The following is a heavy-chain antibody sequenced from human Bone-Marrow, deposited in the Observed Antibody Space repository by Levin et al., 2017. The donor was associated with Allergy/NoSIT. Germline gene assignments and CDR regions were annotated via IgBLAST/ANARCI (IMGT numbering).Heavy chain of an antibody. D-gene: IGHD2-15*01. CDR1: GGSISSGSQY. Sequence: SETLSLTCAVSGGSISSGSQYWSWIRQPAGKGLEWIGRIYTSGRTNYNPSLQSRVTISIDRSKNQLSLKMSSVTAADTALYYCASVYCSRGACYFDNWGQGTLVTVSS. V-gene: IGHV4-61*02. J-gene: IGHJ4*02. CDR2: IYTSGRT. CDR3: ASVYCSRGACYFDN.